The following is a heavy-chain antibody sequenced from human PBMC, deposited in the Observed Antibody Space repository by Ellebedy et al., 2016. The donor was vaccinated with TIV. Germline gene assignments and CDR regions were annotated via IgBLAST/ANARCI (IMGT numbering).Heavy chain of an antibody. J-gene: IGHJ6*02. Sequence: ASVKVSXXASGYTFTTDGISWVRQAPGQGLQWLGWISTYNGNTKYAQKFQGRVTMTTDRSTSTADMELRSLRSDDTAVYYCAREGYYYDTSGYYGGDFYYGMDIWGQGTTVTVSS. V-gene: IGHV1-18*04. CDR2: ISTYNGNT. CDR3: AREGYYYDTSGYYGGDFYYGMDI. CDR1: GYTFTTDG. D-gene: IGHD3-22*01.